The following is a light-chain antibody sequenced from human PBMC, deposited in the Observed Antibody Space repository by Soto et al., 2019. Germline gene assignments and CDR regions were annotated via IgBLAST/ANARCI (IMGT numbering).Light chain of an antibody. CDR3: QQYKEWRT. Sequence: IVMTQSPATLSMSPGERATLSCRASQSIDNKLAWYQQRPGQAPRLVIYDIYKRATGIPARFSGSGSGTGFTLTISGLQSEDFGVYYCQQYKEWRTFGQGTNVDVK. V-gene: IGKV3-15*01. J-gene: IGKJ1*01. CDR1: QSIDNK. CDR2: DIY.